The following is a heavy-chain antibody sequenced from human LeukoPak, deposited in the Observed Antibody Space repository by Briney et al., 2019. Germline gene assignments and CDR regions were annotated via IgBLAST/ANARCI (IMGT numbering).Heavy chain of an antibody. Sequence: KTSETLSLTCSVSGGSITYYYWSWIRQPAGKGLEWIGRIQTSGETNYNPSLKSRVTMSVDTSKNQFSLKLSSVTAADTAVYYCVRDVGTSDAFDIWGQGTMVIVSS. CDR2: IQTSGET. V-gene: IGHV4-4*07. CDR3: VRDVGTSDAFDI. D-gene: IGHD1-1*01. CDR1: GGSITYYY. J-gene: IGHJ3*02.